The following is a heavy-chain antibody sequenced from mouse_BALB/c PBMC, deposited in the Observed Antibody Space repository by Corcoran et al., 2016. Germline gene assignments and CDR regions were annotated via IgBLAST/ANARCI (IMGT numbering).Heavy chain of an antibody. CDR2: ITHSGET. CDR3: AGDYDGYWYFDV. V-gene: IGHV12-3*02. D-gene: IGHD2-3*01. Sequence: QMQLQESGPGLVKPSQSLFLACSITGFPITSGYYWIWIRQSPGKPLERMGYITHSGETFYNPSLQSPISITRETSKNQFFLQLNSVTTEDTAMYYCAGDYDGYWYFDVWGAGTTVTVSS. CDR1: GFPITSGYY. J-gene: IGHJ1*01.